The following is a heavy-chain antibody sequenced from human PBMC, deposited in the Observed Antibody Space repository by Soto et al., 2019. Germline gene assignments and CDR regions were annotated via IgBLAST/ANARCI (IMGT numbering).Heavy chain of an antibody. Sequence: ASETLSLTCTVSGDSVTRGDYYWSWIRQPPGKGLEWIGYIYYSGNTNYSPSLKSRVAISLDTSHNQFSLKLSSVTAADTAVYFCARIPVDTYMTYWFDPWGQGTLVTVSS. CDR3: ARIPVDTYMTYWFDP. V-gene: IGHV4-61*08. J-gene: IGHJ5*01. CDR2: IYYSGNT. CDR1: GDSVTRGDYY. D-gene: IGHD5-18*01.